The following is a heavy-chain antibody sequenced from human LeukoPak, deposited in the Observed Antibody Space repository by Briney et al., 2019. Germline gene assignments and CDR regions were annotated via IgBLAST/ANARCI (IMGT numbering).Heavy chain of an antibody. CDR2: ISYDGSNK. Sequence: GGSLRLSCAASGFTFSSYAMHWVRQAPGKGLEWVAVISYDGSNKYYADSVKGRFTISRDNSKNTLYLKMNSLRAEDTAVYYCARGVSSGWYSRRSMWDAFDIWGQGTMVTVSS. CDR1: GFTFSSYA. J-gene: IGHJ3*02. D-gene: IGHD6-19*01. CDR3: ARGVSSGWYSRRSMWDAFDI. V-gene: IGHV3-30*04.